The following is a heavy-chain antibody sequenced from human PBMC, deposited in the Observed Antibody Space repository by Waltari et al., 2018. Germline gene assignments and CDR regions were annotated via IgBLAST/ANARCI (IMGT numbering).Heavy chain of an antibody. D-gene: IGHD4-17*01. CDR1: GFTFSSYS. CDR3: ARGLPRYYMDV. Sequence: EVQLVESGGGLVKPGGSLRLSCAASGFTFSSYSMNWVRQAPGKGLGGVSSISSSSSYIYYADSVKGRFTISRDNAKNSLYLQMNSLRAEDTAVYYCARGLPRYYMDVWGKGTTVTVSS. CDR2: ISSSSSYI. V-gene: IGHV3-21*01. J-gene: IGHJ6*03.